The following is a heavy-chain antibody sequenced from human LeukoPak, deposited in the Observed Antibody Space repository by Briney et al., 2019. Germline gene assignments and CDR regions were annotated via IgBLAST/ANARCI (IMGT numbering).Heavy chain of an antibody. CDR1: GFTFSSYA. V-gene: IGHV3-30*04. Sequence: PGGSLRLSCAAYGFTFSSYAMHWVRQAPGKGLEWVTAISYDGSNRYYADSVKGRFTISRDNSKNTVYVQMNSLRAEDTAVYFCARGRNVDTSMVNDYWGQGTLVTVSS. CDR3: ARGRNVDTSMVNDY. J-gene: IGHJ4*02. CDR2: ISYDGSNR. D-gene: IGHD5-18*01.